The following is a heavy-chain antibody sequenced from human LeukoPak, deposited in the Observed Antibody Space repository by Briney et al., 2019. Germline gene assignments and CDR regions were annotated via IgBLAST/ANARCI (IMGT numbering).Heavy chain of an antibody. V-gene: IGHV4-39*01. CDR3: ARRVTIFGVVTHFDAFDI. J-gene: IGHJ3*02. D-gene: IGHD3-3*01. CDR2: IYYSGST. Sequence: KPSETLSLTCTVSGGSISSSSYYWGWIRQPPGKGLEWIGSIYYSGSTYYNPSLKSRVTISVDTSKNQFSLKLSSVTAADTAVYYCARRVTIFGVVTHFDAFDIWGQGTMVTVSS. CDR1: GGSISSSSYY.